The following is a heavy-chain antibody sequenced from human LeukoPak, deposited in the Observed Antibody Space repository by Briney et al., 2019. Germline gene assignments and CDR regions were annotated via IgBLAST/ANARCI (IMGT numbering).Heavy chain of an antibody. D-gene: IGHD1-26*01. J-gene: IGHJ4*02. CDR2: ISSSSSYI. CDR3: AKVGATTFRGPSDY. V-gene: IGHV3-21*01. Sequence: PGGSLRLSCAASGFTFSSYSMNWVRQAPGKGLEWVSSISSSSSYIYYADSVKGRFTISRDNAKNSLYLQMSSLRAEDTAVYYCAKVGATTFRGPSDYWGQGTLVTVSS. CDR1: GFTFSSYS.